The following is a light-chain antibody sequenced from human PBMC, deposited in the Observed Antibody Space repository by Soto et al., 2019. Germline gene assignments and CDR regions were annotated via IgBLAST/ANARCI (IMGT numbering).Light chain of an antibody. Sequence: SALTQPASVSGSPGQSITISCTGTSSDIGGYNYVSWYQHHPGKAPKLMIYEVSNRPSGVSNRFSGSKSGNTASLTISGLQAEDEADYYCTSYTTSSTPGVFGTGTKVTVL. CDR2: EVS. V-gene: IGLV2-14*01. CDR3: TSYTTSSTPGV. J-gene: IGLJ1*01. CDR1: SSDIGGYNY.